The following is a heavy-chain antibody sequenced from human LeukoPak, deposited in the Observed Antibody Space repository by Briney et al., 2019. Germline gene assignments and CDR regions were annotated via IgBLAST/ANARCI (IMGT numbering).Heavy chain of an antibody. CDR1: GYNFTNYW. J-gene: IGHJ4*02. CDR3: ASLIYGGNSALN. V-gene: IGHV5-51*01. Sequence: GESLKISCKGSGYNFTNYWVGWVRQMPGKGLEWMGIIFPSDSDTRYSPSFQGQVTISADKSISTAYLQWSSLKASDTAMYYCASLIYGGNSALNWGQGTLVTVSS. D-gene: IGHD4-23*01. CDR2: IFPSDSDT.